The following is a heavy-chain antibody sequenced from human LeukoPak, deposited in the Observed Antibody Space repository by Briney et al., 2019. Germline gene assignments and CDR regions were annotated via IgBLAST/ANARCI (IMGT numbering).Heavy chain of an antibody. CDR2: INHSGST. Sequence: SETLSLTCAVYGGSFSGYYWSWIRQPPGKGLEWIGEINHSGSTNYNPSLKSRVTISVDTSKNQFSLKLSSVTAADTAVYYCARVRYYYDSSVLDYWGQGTLVTVSS. CDR3: ARVRYYYDSSVLDY. CDR1: GGSFSGYY. D-gene: IGHD3-22*01. V-gene: IGHV4-34*01. J-gene: IGHJ4*02.